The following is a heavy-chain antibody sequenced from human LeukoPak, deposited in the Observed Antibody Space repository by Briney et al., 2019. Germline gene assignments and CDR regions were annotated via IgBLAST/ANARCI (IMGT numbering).Heavy chain of an antibody. CDR3: ARDSVRALGWFDP. V-gene: IGHV1-2*02. Sequence: ASVKVSCKASGYTFTSYDINWVRQATGQGLEWMGWINPNSGGTNYAQKFQGRVTMTRDTSISTAYMELSRLRSDDTAVYYCARDSVRALGWFDPWGQGTLVTVSS. J-gene: IGHJ5*02. CDR2: INPNSGGT. D-gene: IGHD3-10*01. CDR1: GYTFTSYD.